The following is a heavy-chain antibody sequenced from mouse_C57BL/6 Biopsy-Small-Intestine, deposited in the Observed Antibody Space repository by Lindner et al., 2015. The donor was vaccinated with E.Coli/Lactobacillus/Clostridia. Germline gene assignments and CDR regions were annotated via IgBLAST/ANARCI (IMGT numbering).Heavy chain of an antibody. J-gene: IGHJ1*01. CDR2: INTNTGNP. D-gene: IGHD4-1*01. V-gene: IGHV9-3*02. CDR1: GYTFSNFV. CDR3: ARRMNNWVTVGNVFDI. Sequence: VKVSCKTSGYTFSNFVMNWVRQAPGQGPEWMGSINTNTGNPTYAQGFTGRFVFSLDTSVSTAFLQITGLQAEDTAMYYCARRMNNWVTVGNVFDIWGQGTRVTVSS.